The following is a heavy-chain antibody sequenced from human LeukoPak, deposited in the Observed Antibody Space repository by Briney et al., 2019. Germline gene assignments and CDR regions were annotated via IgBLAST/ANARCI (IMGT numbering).Heavy chain of an antibody. D-gene: IGHD3-10*01. CDR1: GYTFTGYY. CDR3: AGDWGFMVRGRNWFDP. V-gene: IGHV1-2*02. Sequence: GASVKVSCKASGYTFTGYYMHWVRQAPGQGLEWMGWINPNSGGTNYAQKFQGRVTMTRDTSISTAYMELSRLRSDDTAVYYCAGDWGFMVRGRNWFDPWGQGTLVTVSS. CDR2: INPNSGGT. J-gene: IGHJ5*02.